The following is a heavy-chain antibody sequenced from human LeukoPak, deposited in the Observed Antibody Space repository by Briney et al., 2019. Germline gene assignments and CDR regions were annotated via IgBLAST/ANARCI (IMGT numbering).Heavy chain of an antibody. CDR3: AKGSIIGGYSYGYFDY. CDR1: GFTFSSYA. CDR2: IIGSGGST. D-gene: IGHD5-18*01. V-gene: IGHV3-23*01. Sequence: GGSLRLSCAASGFTFSSYAMSWVRQAPGKGLEWVSAIIGSGGSTYYADSVKGRFTISRDNSKNTLYLKMNSLRAEDTAVYYCAKGSIIGGYSYGYFDYWGQGTLVTVSS. J-gene: IGHJ4*02.